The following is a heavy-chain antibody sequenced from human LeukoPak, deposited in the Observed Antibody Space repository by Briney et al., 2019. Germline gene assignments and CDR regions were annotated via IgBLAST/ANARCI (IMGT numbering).Heavy chain of an antibody. Sequence: SETLSLTCAVSGGSVSSNNWLSWVRQPPGKGLEWIGNIFYSGSTYYSPSLKSRVTISLDTSRNQFSLKLNSVTAADTAVYYCAKSNGYGLVDIWGRGTMVTVSS. CDR1: GGSVSSNNW. CDR3: AKSNGYGLVDI. CDR2: IFYSGST. V-gene: IGHV4-4*02. J-gene: IGHJ3*02. D-gene: IGHD3-10*01.